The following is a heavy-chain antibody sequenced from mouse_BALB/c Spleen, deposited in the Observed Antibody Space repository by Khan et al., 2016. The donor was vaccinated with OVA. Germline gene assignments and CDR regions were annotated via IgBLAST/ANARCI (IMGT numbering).Heavy chain of an antibody. Sequence: QVQLNQSGAELVRPGTSVKLSCKTSGYIFTSYWIHWVKQRPGQGLEWIGWIYPGTDNIYYNEKFKDKATLTADQSSSTAYMQLSSLKSEDSDVYFCAREEVLYHFDHWGQGTVLKVSS. CDR3: AREEVLYHFDH. CDR1: GYIFTSYW. J-gene: IGHJ2*01. V-gene: IGHV1S132*01. CDR2: IYPGTDNI.